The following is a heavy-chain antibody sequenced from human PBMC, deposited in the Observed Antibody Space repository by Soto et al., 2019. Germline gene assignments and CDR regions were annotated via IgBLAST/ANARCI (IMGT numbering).Heavy chain of an antibody. CDR1: GFTFSSYA. V-gene: IGHV3-30-3*01. Sequence: GWSLRLSCAASGFTFSSYAMHLVRQAPGKGLEWVAFISYDGSNKYYADSVKGRFTISRDNSKNTLYLQMNSLRAEDTAVYYCARESYYDSSGYYPLALYYYGMEVWGEGTKVTVS. D-gene: IGHD3-22*01. J-gene: IGHJ6*02. CDR3: ARESYYDSSGYYPLALYYYGMEV. CDR2: ISYDGSNK.